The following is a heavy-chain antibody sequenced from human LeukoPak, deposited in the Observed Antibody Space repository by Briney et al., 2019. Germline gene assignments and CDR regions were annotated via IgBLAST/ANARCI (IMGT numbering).Heavy chain of an antibody. CDR1: GFTFSSYA. Sequence: GGSLRLSCAASGFTFSSYAMHWVRQAPGKGLEWVAVISYDGSNKYYADSVKGRFTIPRDNSKNTLYLQMNSLRAEDTAVYYCARARSGTGEFDYWGQGTLVTVSS. D-gene: IGHD3-3*01. J-gene: IGHJ4*02. V-gene: IGHV3-30*01. CDR2: ISYDGSNK. CDR3: ARARSGTGEFDY.